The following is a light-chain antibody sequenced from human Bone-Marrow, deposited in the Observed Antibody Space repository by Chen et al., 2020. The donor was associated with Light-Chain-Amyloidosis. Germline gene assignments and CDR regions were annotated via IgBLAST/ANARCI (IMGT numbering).Light chain of an antibody. CDR1: SSDVGGDNH. V-gene: IGLV2-14*01. J-gene: IGLJ1*01. CDR3: SSYTITNTLV. CDR2: EVT. Sequence: SALTQPASVSGSPGQSITIPCTGTSSDVGGDNHVSWYQQHPDKAPKLMIYEVTNLPSWVPDRFSGSKSDNTASLTISGLQTEEEADYFCSSYTITNTLVFGSGTRVTVL.